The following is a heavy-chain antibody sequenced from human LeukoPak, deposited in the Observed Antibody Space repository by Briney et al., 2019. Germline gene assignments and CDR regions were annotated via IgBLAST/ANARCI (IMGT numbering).Heavy chain of an antibody. J-gene: IGHJ5*02. Sequence: SETLSLTCTVSGGSISSYYWSWIRQPPGKGLEWIGYIYYSGSTNYNPSLKSRVTISVDTSKNQFSLKLSSVTAADTAVYYCARRSDTDWFDPWGQETLVTVSS. CDR1: GGSISSYY. CDR3: ARRSDTDWFDP. CDR2: IYYSGST. V-gene: IGHV4-59*08. D-gene: IGHD2-2*02.